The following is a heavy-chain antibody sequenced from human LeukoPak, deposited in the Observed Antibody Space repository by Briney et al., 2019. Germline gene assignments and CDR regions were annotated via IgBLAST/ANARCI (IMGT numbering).Heavy chain of an antibody. D-gene: IGHD3-10*01. CDR1: GYTFTSYA. Sequence: GASVKVSCKASGYTFTSYAMNWVRQAPGQGLEWMGWISAYNGNTNYAQKLQGRVTMTTDTSTSTAYMELRSLRSDDTAVYYCASRVSDYGSGSFESDAFDIWGQGTMVTVSS. CDR2: ISAYNGNT. CDR3: ASRVSDYGSGSFESDAFDI. J-gene: IGHJ3*02. V-gene: IGHV1-18*01.